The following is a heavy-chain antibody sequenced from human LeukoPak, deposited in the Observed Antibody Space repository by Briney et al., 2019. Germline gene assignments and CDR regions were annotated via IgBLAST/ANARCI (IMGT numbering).Heavy chain of an antibody. J-gene: IGHJ4*02. CDR3: ARDRIEGIMITFGGVIALDY. CDR1: GYTFTGFY. CDR2: INPSGGST. Sequence: ASVKVSCKASGYTFTGFYLHWVRQAPGQGLEWMGIINPSGGSTSYAQKFQGRVTMTRDMSTSTVYMELSSLRSEDTAVYYCARDRIEGIMITFGGVIALDYWGQGTLVTVSS. V-gene: IGHV1-46*01. D-gene: IGHD3-16*02.